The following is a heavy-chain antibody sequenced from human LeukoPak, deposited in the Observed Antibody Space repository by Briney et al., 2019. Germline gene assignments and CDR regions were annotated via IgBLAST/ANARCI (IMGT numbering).Heavy chain of an antibody. CDR3: ARGVRFLEWYPYYYMDV. CDR2: MNPNSGNT. V-gene: IGHV1-8*03. D-gene: IGHD3-3*01. J-gene: IGHJ6*03. Sequence: ASVKVSCKASGYTFTSYDINWVRQATGQGLEWMGWMNPNSGNTGYAQKFQGRVTITRNTSISTAYMELSSLRSEGTAVYYCARGVRFLEWYPYYYMDVWGKGTTVTVSS. CDR1: GYTFTSYD.